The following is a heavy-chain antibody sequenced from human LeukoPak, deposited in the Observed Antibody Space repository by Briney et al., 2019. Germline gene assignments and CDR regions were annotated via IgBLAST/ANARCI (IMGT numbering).Heavy chain of an antibody. CDR2: FSYSGST. D-gene: IGHD7-27*01. CDR1: RGSISNYY. V-gene: IGHV4-59*01. Sequence: SETLSLTCTVSRGSISNYYWGWIRQPPGKGLEWIGFFSYSGSTNYNPSLKNRVTISVDTSKNQFSLKLTSVTAADTAVYYCARDGPGDVGFDYWGQGTLVTVSS. CDR3: ARDGPGDVGFDY. J-gene: IGHJ4*02.